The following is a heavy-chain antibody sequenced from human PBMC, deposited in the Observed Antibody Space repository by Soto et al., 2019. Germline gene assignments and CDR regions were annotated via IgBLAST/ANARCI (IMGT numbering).Heavy chain of an antibody. V-gene: IGHV3-7*01. J-gene: IGHJ4*02. CDR3: ARDRDGKDY. Sequence: GGSLRLSCAASGFTFSRFWMSWVRQAPGKGLEWVANIKVDGSDKYYADSVKGRFTISRDNAENSLYLQMNSLRAEDTAVYYCARDRDGKDYWGQGTLVTVSS. CDR2: IKVDGSDK. CDR1: GFTFSRFW.